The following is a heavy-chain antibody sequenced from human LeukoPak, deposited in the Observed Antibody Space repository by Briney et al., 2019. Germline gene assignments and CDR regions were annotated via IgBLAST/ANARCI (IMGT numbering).Heavy chain of an antibody. CDR2: IYPTDSTT. J-gene: IGHJ5*02. CDR1: GYGFSNYW. CDR3: ARRYYHSSEFDP. Sequence: GESLKISCKAPGYGFSNYWIGWVRQLPGKGLEWMGFIYPTDSTTRYSPSFQGQVTISADKSISTAYLQWSSLKASDTAIYYCARRYYHSSEFDPWGQGTLVTVSS. D-gene: IGHD3-22*01. V-gene: IGHV5-51*01.